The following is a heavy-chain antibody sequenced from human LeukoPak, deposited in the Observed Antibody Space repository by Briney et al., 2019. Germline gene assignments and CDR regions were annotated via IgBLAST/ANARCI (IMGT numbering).Heavy chain of an antibody. CDR3: ARHRDYYDT. J-gene: IGHJ4*01. CDR1: GASINNNF. D-gene: IGHD3-22*01. V-gene: IGHV4-59*08. CDR2: IYSSGSA. Sequence: PSETLSLTCTVSGASINNNFWTWIRQPPGKGQEWIGYIYSSGSAKYNPSLKSRVIISGDTSKNLISLNLTSVTAADTAVYFCARHRDYYDTWGHGTLVTVSS.